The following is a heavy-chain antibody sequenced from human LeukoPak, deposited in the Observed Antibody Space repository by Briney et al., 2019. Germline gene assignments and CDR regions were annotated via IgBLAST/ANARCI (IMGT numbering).Heavy chain of an antibody. J-gene: IGHJ4*02. CDR2: ISSSSSTT. Sequence: GGSLRLSCAASGFTFSSYSMNWVRQAPGKGLEGVSYISSSSSTTYYADSVKGRFTISRDNAKNSLYLQMNSLRAEDTAVYYCARDGRSGYSYANFDYWGQGTLVTVSS. D-gene: IGHD5-18*01. CDR3: ARDGRSGYSYANFDY. V-gene: IGHV3-48*01. CDR1: GFTFSSYS.